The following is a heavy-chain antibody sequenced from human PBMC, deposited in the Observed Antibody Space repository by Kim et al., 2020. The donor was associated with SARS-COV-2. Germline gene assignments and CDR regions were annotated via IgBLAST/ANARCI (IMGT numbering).Heavy chain of an antibody. Sequence: GGSLRLSCAASGSTFSTYWMSWVRQAPGKGLEWVANINQDGSKKYYVDSVKGRFTISRENAKNSLYLQMNSLRAEDTAVYYCARGRFASGWYPDYFDYWGQGTLVNVSS. CDR1: GSTFSTYW. V-gene: IGHV3-7*03. J-gene: IGHJ4*02. D-gene: IGHD6-19*01. CDR3: ARGRFASGWYPDYFDY. CDR2: INQDGSKK.